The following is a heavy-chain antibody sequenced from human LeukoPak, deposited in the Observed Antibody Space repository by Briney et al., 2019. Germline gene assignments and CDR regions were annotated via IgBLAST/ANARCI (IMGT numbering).Heavy chain of an antibody. CDR2: ISAYNGNT. D-gene: IGHD1-26*01. V-gene: IGHV1-18*01. J-gene: IGHJ6*03. CDR1: GYTFTSYG. Sequence: ASVKVSCKASGYTFTSYGISWVRQAPGQGLEWMGWISAYNGNTNYAQKLQGRVTMTTDTSTSTAYMELRSLRSDDTAVYYCARDTRHSGSYYGYYYYYMDVWGKGTTVTVSS. CDR3: ARDTRHSGSYYGYYYYYMDV.